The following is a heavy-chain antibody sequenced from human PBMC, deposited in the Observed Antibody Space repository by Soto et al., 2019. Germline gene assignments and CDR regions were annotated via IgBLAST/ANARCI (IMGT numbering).Heavy chain of an antibody. Sequence: ASVKVSCKASGYTFTGHYIHWVRQAPEQGPEWMGEIGPESGATRYAQKFQGRVTMTMDMSITTVYMELSNLSPDDTAVYYCGRGRSGQIVVFYWGQGTPVTSPQ. CDR3: GRGRSGQIVVFY. D-gene: IGHD5-12*01. CDR2: IGPESGAT. V-gene: IGHV1-2*02. J-gene: IGHJ4*02. CDR1: GYTFTGHY.